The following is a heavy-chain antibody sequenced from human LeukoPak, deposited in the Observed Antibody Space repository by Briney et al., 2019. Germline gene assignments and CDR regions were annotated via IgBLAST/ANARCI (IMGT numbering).Heavy chain of an antibody. Sequence: SQTLSLTCTVSGGSLSSGGYYWSWIRQHPGKGLEWIGYIYYSGSTYYNPSLKSRVTISVDTSKNQFSLKLSSVTAADTAVYYCAREGRPYCSGGSCYSGYHDAFDIWGQGTMVTVSS. D-gene: IGHD2-15*01. CDR1: GGSLSSGGYY. CDR2: IYYSGST. CDR3: AREGRPYCSGGSCYSGYHDAFDI. V-gene: IGHV4-31*03. J-gene: IGHJ3*02.